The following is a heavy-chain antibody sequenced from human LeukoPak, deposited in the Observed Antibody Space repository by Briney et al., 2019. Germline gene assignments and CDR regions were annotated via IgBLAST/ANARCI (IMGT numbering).Heavy chain of an antibody. V-gene: IGHV1-18*01. J-gene: IGHJ5*02. CDR3: ARDMIAARPNWFDP. Sequence: ASVKVSCKAPGYSFTTYGISWVRQAPGQGLEWMGWISAYNGNTNYAQRLQGRVTMTTDTSTSTAYMELRSLRYDDTAVYYCARDMIAARPNWFDPWGQGTLVTVSS. CDR2: ISAYNGNT. D-gene: IGHD6-6*01. CDR1: GYSFTTYG.